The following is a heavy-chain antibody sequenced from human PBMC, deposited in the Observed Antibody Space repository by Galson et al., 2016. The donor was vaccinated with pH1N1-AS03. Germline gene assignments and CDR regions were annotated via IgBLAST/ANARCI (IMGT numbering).Heavy chain of an antibody. CDR1: GFTFRNAW. Sequence: SLRLSCAGAGFTFRNAWMNWVRQAPGKGLEWVGRIKSKTDGATTDYAAPVKGRFTISRDDSRNTLYLQMNGLKTEDTAVYFCTTDPLYTSIWDDYFDPWGQGTLVAVSS. CDR2: IKSKTDGATT. CDR3: TTDPLYTSIWDDYFDP. J-gene: IGHJ4*02. D-gene: IGHD6-13*01. V-gene: IGHV3-15*01.